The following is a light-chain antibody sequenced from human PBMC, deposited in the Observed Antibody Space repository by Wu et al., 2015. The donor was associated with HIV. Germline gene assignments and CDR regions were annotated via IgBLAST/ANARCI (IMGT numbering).Light chain of an antibody. CDR3: LQDYSYPWT. V-gene: IGKV1-6*01. CDR2: AAS. CDR1: QGIRND. Sequence: AIQMTQSPSSLSASVGDTVTITCRASQGIRNDLGWYQQRPGKTPKLLIYAASTLQSGVPSRFSGSASGTDFTLTISSLQPEDFATYYCLQDYSYPWTFGQGTKVEIK. J-gene: IGKJ1*01.